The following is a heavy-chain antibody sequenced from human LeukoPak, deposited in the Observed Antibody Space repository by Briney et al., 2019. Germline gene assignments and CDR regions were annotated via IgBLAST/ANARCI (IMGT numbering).Heavy chain of an antibody. CDR1: GGFISSYY. D-gene: IGHD2-15*01. CDR3: ARTSPRAATFDY. CDR2: IYTSGTT. V-gene: IGHV4-4*07. J-gene: IGHJ4*02. Sequence: SETLSLTCAVSGGFISSYYWSWIRQPAGEGREWIGRIYTSGTTNYNPSLKGRVPMSVDTSKNQSSLNLNSLTAADTAVYYCARTSPRAATFDYWRQGTLVAVPS.